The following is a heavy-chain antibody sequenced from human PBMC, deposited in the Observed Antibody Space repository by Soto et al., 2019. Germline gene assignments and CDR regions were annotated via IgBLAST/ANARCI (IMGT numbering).Heavy chain of an antibody. CDR2: IYTSGST. CDR1: GGSISSYF. V-gene: IGHV4-4*07. D-gene: IGHD3-3*01. J-gene: IGHJ3*02. Sequence: PSETLSLTCTVSGGSISSYFWRWLRQPAGKGLEWIGRIYTSGSTNYNPSLKSRVTMSVDTSKNQFSLRLSSVTAADTAVYYCARDGDFWSGSYAFDIWGQGTMVT. CDR3: ARDGDFWSGSYAFDI.